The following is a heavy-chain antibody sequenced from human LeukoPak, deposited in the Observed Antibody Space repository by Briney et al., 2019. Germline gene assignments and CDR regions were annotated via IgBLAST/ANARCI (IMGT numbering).Heavy chain of an antibody. V-gene: IGHV3-48*04. CDR2: ISSSGSTI. D-gene: IGHD1-7*01. CDR1: GFTFSSYA. J-gene: IGHJ5*02. CDR3: ARVPATGTTVWFDP. Sequence: PGRSLRLSCAASGFTFSSYAMHWVRQAPGKGLEWVSYISSSGSTIYYADSVKGRFTVSRDNAKNSLYLQMNSLRAEDTAVYYCARVPATGTTVWFDPWGQGTLVTVSS.